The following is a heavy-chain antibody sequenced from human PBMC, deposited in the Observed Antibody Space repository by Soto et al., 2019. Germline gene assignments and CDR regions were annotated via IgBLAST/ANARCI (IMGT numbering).Heavy chain of an antibody. V-gene: IGHV4-4*02. Sequence: QVQLQESGPGLVKPSGTLSLTCAVSGGSISSSNWWSWVRQPPGKGLEWIGEIYDSGSTNYNPSLRSRVTISVDKSQNQFSLKLGSVTAADTAVYYCARVGYDILTGYYPALDYWGQGTLVTVSS. J-gene: IGHJ4*02. D-gene: IGHD3-9*01. CDR1: GGSISSSNW. CDR2: IYDSGST. CDR3: ARVGYDILTGYYPALDY.